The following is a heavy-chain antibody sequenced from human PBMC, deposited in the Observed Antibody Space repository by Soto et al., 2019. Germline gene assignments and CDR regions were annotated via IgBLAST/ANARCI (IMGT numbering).Heavy chain of an antibody. Sequence: GSLRLSCAASGFTFSSYAMSWVRQAPGKGLEWVSAISGSGGSTYYADSVKGRFIISRDNSKNTLYLQMNSLRAEDTAVYYCAKDLAYYYDSSGYHYFDYWGQGTLVTVSS. V-gene: IGHV3-23*01. D-gene: IGHD3-22*01. J-gene: IGHJ4*02. CDR2: ISGSGGST. CDR1: GFTFSSYA. CDR3: AKDLAYYYDSSGYHYFDY.